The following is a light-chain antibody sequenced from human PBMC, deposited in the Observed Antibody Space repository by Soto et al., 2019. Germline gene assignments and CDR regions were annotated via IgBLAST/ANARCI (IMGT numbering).Light chain of an antibody. CDR2: NAS. Sequence: DVQMTQSPSTLSASVGDRVTITCRASDSISTWLAWFQQRPGKAPKLLIYNASTLESGVPPRFSGRGSGREFPLTISSLEPDDFATYYCQPYTSYSRTFGQGTKVDIK. CDR3: QPYTSYSRT. J-gene: IGKJ1*01. V-gene: IGKV1-5*03. CDR1: DSISTW.